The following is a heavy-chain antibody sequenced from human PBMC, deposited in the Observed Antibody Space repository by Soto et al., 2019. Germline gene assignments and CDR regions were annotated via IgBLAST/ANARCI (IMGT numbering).Heavy chain of an antibody. CDR1: GGSISSGDYS. V-gene: IGHV4-30-2*01. CDR2: IYYGGST. J-gene: IGHJ5*02. Sequence: PSETLSLTCAVSGGSISSGDYSWNWIRQPPGKGLEWIGYIYYGGSTYYNPSLQSRVTMSVDRSRNQFSLKLNSVTAADTAVYYCARDTSGGNSQVGWFDPWGQGTLVTVSS. CDR3: ARDTSGGNSQVGWFDP. D-gene: IGHD2-21*02.